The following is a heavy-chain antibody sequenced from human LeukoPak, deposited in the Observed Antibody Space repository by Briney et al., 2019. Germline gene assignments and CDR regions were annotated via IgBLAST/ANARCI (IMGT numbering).Heavy chain of an antibody. J-gene: IGHJ4*02. CDR3: ATGYRSAYSWDS. CDR1: GFTFSVYY. Sequence: GGSLRLSCAASGFTFSVYYMFWVCQAPGEGLVWVSNISPDATNSKYADFVEGRFTISRDNAKNTLYLQLNSLRVEDAAVYYCATGYRSAYSWDSWGQGTLVTVSS. V-gene: IGHV3-74*03. D-gene: IGHD5-12*01. CDR2: ISPDATNS.